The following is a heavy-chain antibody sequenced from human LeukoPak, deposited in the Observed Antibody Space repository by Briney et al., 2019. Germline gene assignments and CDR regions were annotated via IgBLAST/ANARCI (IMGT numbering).Heavy chain of an antibody. V-gene: IGHV1-69*13. CDR2: IIPIFGTA. CDR3: AVLGFDGGILYYYGMDV. CDR1: GGTFSSYA. Sequence: SVKVSCKASGGTFSSYAISWVRQAPGQGLEWMGGIIPIFGTANYAQKFQGRVTITADESTSTAYMELSSLRSEDTAVYYCAVLGFDGGILYYYGMDVWGQGTTVTVSS. J-gene: IGHJ6*02. D-gene: IGHD4-23*01.